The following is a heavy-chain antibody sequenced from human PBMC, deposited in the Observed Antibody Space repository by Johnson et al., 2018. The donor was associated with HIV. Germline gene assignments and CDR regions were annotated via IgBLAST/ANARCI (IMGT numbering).Heavy chain of an antibody. CDR2: ITYVGRNK. Sequence: QMQLVESGGGVMQPGKSLRLSCEASGFTFRSYAMHWVRQAPGKGLEWVAVITYVGRNKYYTDSVKGRFIISRDNSKNMTNLQMNGLSDEDTADYYCVRDQGSGWPTNAFDIWGRGTRVTVSS. J-gene: IGHJ3*02. D-gene: IGHD6-19*01. V-gene: IGHV3-30*04. CDR1: GFTFRSYA. CDR3: VRDQGSGWPTNAFDI.